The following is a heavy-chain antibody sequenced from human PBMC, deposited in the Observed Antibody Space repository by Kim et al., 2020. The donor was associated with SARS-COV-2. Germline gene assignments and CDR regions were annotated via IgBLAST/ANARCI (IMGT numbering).Heavy chain of an antibody. J-gene: IGHJ4*02. CDR3: ARESGIAARRYYFDY. D-gene: IGHD6-6*01. Sequence: ASVKVSCKASGYTFTSYYMHWVRQAPGQGLEWMGIINPSGGSTSYAQKFQGRVTMTRDTSTSTVYMELSSLRSEDTAVYYCARESGIAARRYYFDYWGQGTLVTVSS. CDR1: GYTFTSYY. V-gene: IGHV1-46*01. CDR2: INPSGGST.